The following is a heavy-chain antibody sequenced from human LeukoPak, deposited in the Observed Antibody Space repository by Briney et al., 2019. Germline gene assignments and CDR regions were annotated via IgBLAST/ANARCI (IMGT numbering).Heavy chain of an antibody. Sequence: GGSLRLSCAASGFTFSNYGMHWVRQAAGKGLEWVAVIWYDGSNKYYADSVKGRFAISRDNSKNTLYLQMNSLRAEDTAAYYCARSPFGGVIVIGDYWGQGTLVTVSS. CDR2: IWYDGSNK. J-gene: IGHJ4*02. CDR1: GFTFSNYG. CDR3: ARSPFGGVIVIGDY. D-gene: IGHD3-16*02. V-gene: IGHV3-33*01.